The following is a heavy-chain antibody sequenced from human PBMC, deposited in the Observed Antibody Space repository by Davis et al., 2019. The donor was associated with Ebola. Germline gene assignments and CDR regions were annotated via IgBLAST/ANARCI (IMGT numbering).Heavy chain of an antibody. V-gene: IGHV3-7*01. J-gene: IGHJ3*02. CDR2: INQDGSEI. Sequence: GGSLRLSCTASGFTFSRYWINWVRQAPGKGLEWVANINQDGSEIFYVVSVKGRFTISRDNAKNTLYLQMNSLTAEDTAVYYCARKTDYSSAEDAFDIWGQGTMVTVSS. D-gene: IGHD6-19*01. CDR1: GFTFSRYW. CDR3: ARKTDYSSAEDAFDI.